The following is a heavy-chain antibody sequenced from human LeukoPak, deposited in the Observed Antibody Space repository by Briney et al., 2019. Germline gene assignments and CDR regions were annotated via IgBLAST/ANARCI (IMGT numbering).Heavy chain of an antibody. CDR3: ARSPLEYDFWSGRHYYFDY. V-gene: IGHV4-61*02. D-gene: IGHD3-3*01. CDR2: IYTSGST. J-gene: IGHJ4*02. Sequence: SETLSLTCTVSGGSISSGNYFWSWIRQPAGKGLEWIGRIYTSGSTNYNPSLKSRVTISVVTSKNQFSLKLSSVTAADTAVYYCARSPLEYDFWSGRHYYFDYWGQGTLVTVSS. CDR1: GGSISSGNYF.